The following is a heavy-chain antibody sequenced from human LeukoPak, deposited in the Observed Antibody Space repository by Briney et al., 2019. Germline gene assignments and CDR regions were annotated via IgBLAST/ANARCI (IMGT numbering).Heavy chain of an antibody. CDR1: GYTFTGYY. J-gene: IGHJ4*02. CDR2: INPNSGGT. D-gene: IGHD6-6*01. Sequence: ASVKVSCKASGYTFTGYYMHWVRQAPGQGLEWMGWINPNSGGTNYAQKFQGRVTMTRDTSISTAYMELSRLRSDDTAVYYCARGGSLYSSSSIQVDYWGQGTLVIVSS. V-gene: IGHV1-2*02. CDR3: ARGGSLYSSSSIQVDY.